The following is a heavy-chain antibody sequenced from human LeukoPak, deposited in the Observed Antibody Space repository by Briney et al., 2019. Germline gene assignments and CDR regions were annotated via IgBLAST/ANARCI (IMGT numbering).Heavy chain of an antibody. J-gene: IGHJ6*02. D-gene: IGHD3-10*01. Sequence: SETLSLTCAVYGGSFSGYYWTWTRQPPGEGLEWIGYIYYTGSVDYNASLKSRLTISLDTSKNRFSLKLNSVTAADTAVYYCARDHSYYFGSQTSTLDVWGQGTAVTVSS. V-gene: IGHV4-34*09. CDR3: ARDHSYYFGSQTSTLDV. CDR1: GGSFSGYY. CDR2: IYYTGSV.